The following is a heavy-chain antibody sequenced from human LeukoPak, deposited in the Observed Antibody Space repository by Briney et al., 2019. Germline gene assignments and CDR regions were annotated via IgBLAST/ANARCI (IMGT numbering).Heavy chain of an antibody. D-gene: IGHD3-10*01. V-gene: IGHV4-59*01. J-gene: IGHJ4*02. CDR3: VSGGSYLTK. CDR2: IYFSGTT. Sequence: PSETLSLTCTVSGGSISSYWSWIRQSPGKGLEWIEYIYFSGTTNYNPSLKSRLTISIDTSRNQFSLKLSSVTAADTAIYYCVSGGSYLTKWGQGTLVTVSS. CDR1: GGSISSY.